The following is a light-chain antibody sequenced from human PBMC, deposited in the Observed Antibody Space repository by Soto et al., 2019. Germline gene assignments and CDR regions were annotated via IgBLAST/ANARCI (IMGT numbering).Light chain of an antibody. V-gene: IGKV1-9*01. J-gene: IGKJ4*01. CDR1: QGISSY. CDR2: AAS. CDR3: QQLNHYPLT. Sequence: DIQLTQSPSFLSASVGDRVSIICRASQGISSYLAWYQQKPGKAPNLLIYAASTLQSGVPSRFSGSGSGTEFTLTISSLQPEDFAIYHCQQLNHYPLTFGGGTKVEIK.